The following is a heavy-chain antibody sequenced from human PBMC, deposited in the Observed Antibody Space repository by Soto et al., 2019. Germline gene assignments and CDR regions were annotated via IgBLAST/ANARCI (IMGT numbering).Heavy chain of an antibody. CDR2: IYYSGST. J-gene: IGHJ6*03. CDR3: ARLPKPGYYMDV. V-gene: IGHV4-39*01. CDR1: GGSTSSSSYY. Sequence: PSETLSLTCTVSGGSTSSSSYYWGWIRQPPGKGLEWIGSIYYSGSTYYNPSLKSRVTISVDTSKNQFSLKLISVTAADTAVYYCARLPKPGYYMDVWGKGTTVTVSS.